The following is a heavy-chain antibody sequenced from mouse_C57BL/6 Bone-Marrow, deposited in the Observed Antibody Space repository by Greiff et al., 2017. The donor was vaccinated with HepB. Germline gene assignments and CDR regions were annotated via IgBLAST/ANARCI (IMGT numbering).Heavy chain of an antibody. Sequence: VQLQQPGAELVMPGASVKLSCKASGYTFTSYWMHWVKQRPGQGLEWIGEIDPSDSYTNYNQKFKGKSTLTVDKSSSTAYMQLSSLTSEDSAVYYCARGGITTVVAKRWGQGTTLTVSS. J-gene: IGHJ2*01. CDR1: GYTFTSYW. CDR2: IDPSDSYT. V-gene: IGHV1-69*01. CDR3: ARGGITTVVAKR. D-gene: IGHD1-1*01.